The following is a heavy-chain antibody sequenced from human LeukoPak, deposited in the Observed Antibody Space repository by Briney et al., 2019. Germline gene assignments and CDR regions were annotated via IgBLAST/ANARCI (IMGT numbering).Heavy chain of an antibody. D-gene: IGHD5-24*01. CDR1: GGSISSYY. V-gene: IGHV4-59*01. CDR2: IYYCGST. CDR3: ARDLGDGYQDYFDY. Sequence: PSETLSLTCTVSGGSISSYYWSWIRQPPGKGLEWIGYIYYCGSTNYNPSLKSRVTISVDTTKTQFSLKLSSVTAADTAVYYCARDLGDGYQDYFDYWGQGTLVTVSS. J-gene: IGHJ4*02.